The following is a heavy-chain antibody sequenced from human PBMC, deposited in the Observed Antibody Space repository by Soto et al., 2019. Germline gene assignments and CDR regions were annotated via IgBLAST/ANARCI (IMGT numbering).Heavy chain of an antibody. V-gene: IGHV1-69*15. CDR3: ATCRIRYHSSGYYDGIYGMDG. Sequence: QVQLVQSGAEVKKPGSSVKVSCKASGGTFSNYAITWVRQAPGQGLEWMGTIIPLFGTANYAQKFRGRVTISADESTSTAYMELSSLRSDDTAVHYCATCRIRYHSSGYYDGIYGMDGWGQGTTVTVSS. J-gene: IGHJ6*02. D-gene: IGHD3-22*01. CDR2: IIPLFGTA. CDR1: GGTFSNYA.